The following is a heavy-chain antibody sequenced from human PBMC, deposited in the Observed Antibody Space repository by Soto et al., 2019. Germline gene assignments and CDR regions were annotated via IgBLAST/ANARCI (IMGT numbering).Heavy chain of an antibody. D-gene: IGHD3-9*01. V-gene: IGHV4-4*02. CDR3: ASVAHYIWNG. CDR1: GDFLDDSRW. CDR2: IHHTGIT. Sequence: QVLLQESGPGLVSPSGTLSLTCTVSGDFLDDSRWWSWVRQPPGKGLEWIGEIHHTGITNYIPSLKRRVTMSVDKNETQVSREVYSVTAAATGVYYCASVAHYIWNGWGQGPLVNVSS. J-gene: IGHJ4*02.